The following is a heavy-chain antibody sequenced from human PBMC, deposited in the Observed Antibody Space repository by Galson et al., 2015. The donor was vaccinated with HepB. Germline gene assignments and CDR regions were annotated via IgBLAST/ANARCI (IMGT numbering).Heavy chain of an antibody. CDR2: TYYRSKWYN. Sequence: CAISGDSVSSNSAAWNWIRQSPSRGLEWLGRTYYRSKWYNDYAVSVKSRITINPDTSKNQFSLQLNSVTPEDTAVYYCARDRGGSGSYFLPYYFDYWGQGTLVTVSS. CDR1: GDSVSSNSAA. CDR3: ARDRGGSGSYFLPYYFDY. J-gene: IGHJ4*02. D-gene: IGHD1-26*01. V-gene: IGHV6-1*01.